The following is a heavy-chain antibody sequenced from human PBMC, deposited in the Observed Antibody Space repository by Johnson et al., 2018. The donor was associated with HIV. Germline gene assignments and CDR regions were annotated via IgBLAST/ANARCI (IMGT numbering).Heavy chain of an antibody. CDR1: GFTFSSYG. Sequence: VQLVESGGGVVQPGRSLRLSCAASGFTFSSYGMSWVRQAPGKGLEWVSGIIWNGGSTGYADSVKGRFTISRDNAKNSLYLQMNSLRAEDTAVYYCARGVRDSSGYPFAFDIWGQGTMVSVSS. CDR3: ARGVRDSSGYPFAFDI. CDR2: IIWNGGST. J-gene: IGHJ3*02. D-gene: IGHD3-22*01. V-gene: IGHV3-20*04.